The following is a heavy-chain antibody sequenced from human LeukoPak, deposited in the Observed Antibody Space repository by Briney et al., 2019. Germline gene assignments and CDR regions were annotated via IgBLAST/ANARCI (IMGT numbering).Heavy chain of an antibody. CDR3: ARDSNFHYYGSGSPPYYGMDV. J-gene: IGHJ6*02. D-gene: IGHD3-10*01. CDR2: IYYSGST. V-gene: IGHV4-39*07. Sequence: SETLSLTCTVSGGSISSSSYYWGWIRQPPGKGLEWIGSIYYSGSTYYNPSLKSRVTISVDTSKNQFSLKLSSVTAADTAVYYCARDSNFHYYGSGSPPYYGMDVWGQGTTVTVSS. CDR1: GGSISSSSYY.